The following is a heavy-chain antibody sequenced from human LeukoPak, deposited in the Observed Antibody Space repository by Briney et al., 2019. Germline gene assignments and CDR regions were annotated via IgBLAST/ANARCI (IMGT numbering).Heavy chain of an antibody. CDR1: GFSVCTYP. CDR2: ITASGTDT. J-gene: IGHJ4*02. CDR3: AKYTSGWVNDY. D-gene: IGHD6-19*01. V-gene: IGHV3-23*01. Sequence: TGGSLRLSCTASGFSVCTYPMAWVRQAPGKGLQWVSTITASGTDTFYADSVKGRFTISRDNSKNTLSLQMNSLRAEDTALYYCAKYTSGWVNDYWGQGTLVTVSS.